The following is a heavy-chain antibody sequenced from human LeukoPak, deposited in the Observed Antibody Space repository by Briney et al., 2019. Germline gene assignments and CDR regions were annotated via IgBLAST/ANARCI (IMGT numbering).Heavy chain of an antibody. V-gene: IGHV3-7*01. CDR3: ARVRDSYGYVDY. Sequence: GGSLRLSCAVSGFTSSTAWLTWVRQAPGKGLEWVADMRQDGSDKYYVDSVKGRFTISRDNAKNSLYLQMNSLRAEDTAVYYCARVRDSYGYVDYWGQGTLVTVSS. CDR1: GFTSSTAW. J-gene: IGHJ4*02. CDR2: MRQDGSDK. D-gene: IGHD5-18*01.